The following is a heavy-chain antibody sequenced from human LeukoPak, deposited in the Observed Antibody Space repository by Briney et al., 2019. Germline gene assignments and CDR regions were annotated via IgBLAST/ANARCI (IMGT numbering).Heavy chain of an antibody. Sequence: GESLKISCKGSGYSFTNYWIGWVRQMPGKGLDWMGFISPADSDTRYSPSFQGQVTISDDKSISTAYLQWSSLKASDTAMYYCARHARGSGSDLWGQGTLVTVSS. CDR3: ARHARGSGSDL. CDR1: GYSFTNYW. CDR2: ISPADSDT. D-gene: IGHD3-10*01. V-gene: IGHV5-51*01. J-gene: IGHJ4*02.